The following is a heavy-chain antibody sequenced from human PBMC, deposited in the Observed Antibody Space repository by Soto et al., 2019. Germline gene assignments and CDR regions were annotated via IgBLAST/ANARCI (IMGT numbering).Heavy chain of an antibody. V-gene: IGHV4-59*01. CDR1: GGTISRYY. CDR2: MYNTGST. D-gene: IGHD2-21*02. Sequence: QVQLQESGPGLVKPSETLSLTCTVSGGTISRYYWSWIRQPPGKGLEWIGYMYNTGSTVYNPSFKSRVTRSVATSKNQFSLKLNSVTAADTAVYYCARDLWGYCGTDCYPLDVLGQGTTVTVSS. J-gene: IGHJ6*02. CDR3: ARDLWGYCGTDCYPLDV.